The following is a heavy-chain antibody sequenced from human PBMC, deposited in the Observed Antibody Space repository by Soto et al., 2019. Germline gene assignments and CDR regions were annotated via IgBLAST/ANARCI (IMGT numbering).Heavy chain of an antibody. V-gene: IGHV4-59*11. CDR1: GGSMNIHY. Sequence: LTCTVSGGSMNIHYWTWMRQPPGKGLEWIGYIYNNGNTNYNPSLKSRVIISADMSKKQLSLKLSSVTVADTAVYYCARVVSKYYFYYMDVWGKGTTVTVSS. CDR3: ARVVSKYYFYYMDV. CDR2: IYNNGNT. D-gene: IGHD4-4*01. J-gene: IGHJ6*03.